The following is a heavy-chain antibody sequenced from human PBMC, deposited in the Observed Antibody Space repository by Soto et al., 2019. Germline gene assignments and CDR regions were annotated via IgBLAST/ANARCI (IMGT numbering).Heavy chain of an antibody. CDR1: GGSVSSGGYY. CDR3: ARAGHSSSSEGANWFDP. CDR2: IYYSGST. Sequence: SETLSLTCTVSGGSVSSGGYYWSWIRQHPGKGLEWIGYIYYSGSTYYNPSLKSRVTISVDTSKNQFSLNLSSVTAADTAVYYCARAGHSSSSEGANWFDPWGQGTLVTVSS. J-gene: IGHJ5*02. V-gene: IGHV4-31*03. D-gene: IGHD6-6*01.